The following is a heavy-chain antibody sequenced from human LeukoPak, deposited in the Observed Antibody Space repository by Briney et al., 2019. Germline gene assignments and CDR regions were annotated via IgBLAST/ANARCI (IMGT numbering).Heavy chain of an antibody. D-gene: IGHD6-13*01. CDR2: ISGSGGST. CDR3: AKPPKAAAGKKYYYYGMDV. Sequence: GGSLRLSWAASGFTFSSYAMSWVRQAPGKGLEWVSAISGSGGSTYYADSVKGRFTISRDNSKNTLYLQMNSLRAEDTAVYYCAKPPKAAAGKKYYYYGMDVWGQGTTVTVSS. CDR1: GFTFSSYA. J-gene: IGHJ6*02. V-gene: IGHV3-23*01.